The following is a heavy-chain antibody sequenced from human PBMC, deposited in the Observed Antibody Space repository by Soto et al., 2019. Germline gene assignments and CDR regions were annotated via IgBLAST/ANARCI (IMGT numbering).Heavy chain of an antibody. V-gene: IGHV3-30*03. Sequence: GGSLRLSCAASGFTFSSYGMHWVRQAPGKGLEWVAVISYDGSNKYYADSVKGRFTISRDNSKNTLYLQMNSLRAEDTAVYYCATGTRLLSGWYGGFDYWGQGTLVTVSS. J-gene: IGHJ4*02. CDR3: ATGTRLLSGWYGGFDY. CDR2: ISYDGSNK. D-gene: IGHD6-19*01. CDR1: GFTFSSYG.